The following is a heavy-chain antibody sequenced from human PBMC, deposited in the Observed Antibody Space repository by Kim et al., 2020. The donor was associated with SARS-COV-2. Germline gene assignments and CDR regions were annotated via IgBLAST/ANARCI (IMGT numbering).Heavy chain of an antibody. J-gene: IGHJ3*02. CDR1: GFTFSDSA. V-gene: IGHV3-73*01. CDR2: ISSKAQSYAT. Sequence: GGSLRLSCAASGFTFSDSAMPWVRQASGKGLEWVARISSKAQSYATSYAASAHGRFTIYRDDSTNTAQMKKNTPKTEATAEYYCTRDPSYRRCWWDAFD. D-gene: IGHD2-8*02. CDR3: TRDPSYRRCWWDAFD.